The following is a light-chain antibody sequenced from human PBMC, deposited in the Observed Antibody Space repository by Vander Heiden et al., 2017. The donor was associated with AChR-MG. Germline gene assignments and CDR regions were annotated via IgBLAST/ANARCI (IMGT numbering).Light chain of an antibody. CDR3: QQYHTTPLT. CDR1: QSLLFTSNNKNY. Sequence: DIVMTQSPDSLAVSLGERATVNCKSSQSLLFTSNNKNYLSWYQQKPGQPPKLLIYWASTRESGVPDRFTGSGSGTDFTLTITSLQAEDVAVYYCQQYHTTPLTFGPGTKIHIK. J-gene: IGKJ3*01. CDR2: WAS. V-gene: IGKV4-1*01.